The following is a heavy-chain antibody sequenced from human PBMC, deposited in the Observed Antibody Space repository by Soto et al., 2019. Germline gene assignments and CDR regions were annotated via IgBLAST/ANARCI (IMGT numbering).Heavy chain of an antibody. CDR3: ARGILWQQLVRGDYYYYGMDV. V-gene: IGHV1-69*13. CDR2: IIPIFGTA. CDR1: GYTFTSYY. Sequence: SVKVSCKASGYTFTSYYIHWVRQAPGQGLEWMGGIIPIFGTANYAQKFQGRVTITADESTSTAYMELSSLRSEDTAVYYCARGILWQQLVRGDYYYYGMDVWGQGTTVTVSS. D-gene: IGHD6-13*01. J-gene: IGHJ6*02.